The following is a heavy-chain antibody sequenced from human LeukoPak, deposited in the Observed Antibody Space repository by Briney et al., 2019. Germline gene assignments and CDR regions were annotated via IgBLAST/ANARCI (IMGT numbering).Heavy chain of an antibody. V-gene: IGHV3-33*01. Sequence: GGSLRLSCAASGFTLSSYGMHWVRQAPGKGLEWVAVIWYDGSNKYYADSVKGRFTISRDNSKNTLYLQMNSLRAEDTAVYYCARVGYDFWSGYPANYYYYGMDVWGQGTTVTVSS. CDR3: ARVGYDFWSGYPANYYYYGMDV. D-gene: IGHD3-3*01. CDR2: IWYDGSNK. J-gene: IGHJ6*02. CDR1: GFTLSSYG.